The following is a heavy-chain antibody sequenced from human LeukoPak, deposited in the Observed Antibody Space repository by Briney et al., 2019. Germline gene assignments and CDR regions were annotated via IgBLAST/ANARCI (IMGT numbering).Heavy chain of an antibody. CDR3: AKDASCSN. Sequence: PGXSLRLSCAASGFTFGSSAMSWVRQAPGKGLEWVSTITNSGDSTYYADSVKARFTISRDNSKNTVYLQVNSLRADDTAVYYCAKDASCSNWGQGTLVTVSS. J-gene: IGHJ4*02. CDR1: GFTFGSSA. D-gene: IGHD3-10*02. CDR2: ITNSGDST. V-gene: IGHV3-23*01.